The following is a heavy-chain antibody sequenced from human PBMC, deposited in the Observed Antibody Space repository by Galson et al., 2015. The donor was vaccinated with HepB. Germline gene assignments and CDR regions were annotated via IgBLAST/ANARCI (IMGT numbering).Heavy chain of an antibody. V-gene: IGHV3-30*04. CDR2: ISYDGSNK. J-gene: IGHJ4*02. CDR3: ARGKYYDILTGYYQTLDY. CDR1: GFTFSSYA. Sequence: SLRLSCAASGFTFSSYAMHWVRQAPGKGLEWVAVISYDGSNKYYADSVKGRFTISRDKSKNTLYLQMNSLRAEDTAVYYCARGKYYDILTGYYQTLDYWGQGTLVTVSS. D-gene: IGHD3-9*01.